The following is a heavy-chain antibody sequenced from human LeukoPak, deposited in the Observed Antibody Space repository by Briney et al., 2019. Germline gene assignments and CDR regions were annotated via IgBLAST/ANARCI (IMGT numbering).Heavy chain of an antibody. Sequence: PGGSLRLSCAASGFTFSSYVLTWVRQAPGKGLQWVSTISASGGSTYYADSVKGRFTISRDNSRNTLYLQMNSLRADDTAVYYCGGSLSSNWSPVDFWGQGTLVTVSS. J-gene: IGHJ4*02. CDR2: ISASGGST. CDR3: GGSLSSNWSPVDF. V-gene: IGHV3-23*01. CDR1: GFTFSSYV. D-gene: IGHD6-13*01.